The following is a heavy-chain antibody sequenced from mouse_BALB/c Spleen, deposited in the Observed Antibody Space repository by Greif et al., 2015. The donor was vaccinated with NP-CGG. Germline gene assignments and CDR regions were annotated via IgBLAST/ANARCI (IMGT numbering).Heavy chain of an antibody. J-gene: IGHJ4*01. V-gene: IGHV1S81*02. CDR2: INPSNGGT. CDR3: TRAGYYAMDY. CDR1: GYTFTSYY. Sequence: VQLQQSGAELVKPGASVKLSCKASGYTFTSYYMYWVKQRPGQGLEWIGGINPSNGGTNFNEKFKSMATLTVDKSSSTAYMQLSSLTSEDSAVYYCTRAGYYAMDYWGQGTSVTVSS.